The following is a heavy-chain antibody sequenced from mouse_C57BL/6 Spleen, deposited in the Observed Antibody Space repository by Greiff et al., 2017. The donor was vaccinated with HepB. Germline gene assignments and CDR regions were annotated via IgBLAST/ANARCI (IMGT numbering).Heavy chain of an antibody. CDR3: ARQGYYYGSSHYFDY. V-gene: IGHV5-6*01. J-gene: IGHJ2*01. CDR1: GFTFSSYG. CDR2: ISSGGSYT. Sequence: EVHLVESGGDLVKPGGSLKLSCAASGFTFSSYGMSWVRQTPDKRLEWVATISSGGSYTYYPDSVKGRFTISRDNAKNTLYLQMSSLKSEDTAMYYCARQGYYYGSSHYFDYWGQGTTLTVSS. D-gene: IGHD1-1*01.